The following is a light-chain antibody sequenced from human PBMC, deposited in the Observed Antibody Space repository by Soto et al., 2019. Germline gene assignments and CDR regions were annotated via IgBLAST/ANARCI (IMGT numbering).Light chain of an antibody. CDR1: SSDVGGYNY. J-gene: IGLJ2*01. V-gene: IGLV2-14*01. CDR2: DVS. Sequence: QSVLTQPASVSGSPGQSITISCTGTSSDVGGYNYVSWYQQHPGKAPKLMIYDVSNRPSGVSNRFSGSKSGNTASLTISGLRAEDEADYYCSSYTRSSPQLFGGGTKVTAL. CDR3: SSYTRSSPQL.